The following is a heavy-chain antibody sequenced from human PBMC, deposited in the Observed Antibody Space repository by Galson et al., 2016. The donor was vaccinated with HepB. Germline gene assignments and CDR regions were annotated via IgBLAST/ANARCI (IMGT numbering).Heavy chain of an antibody. CDR1: GFAFNTYW. J-gene: IGHJ4*02. Sequence: SLRLSCAASGFAFNTYWMSWVRHAPGKGLEWVANIKQDASEKYYVDSVKGRFTISRDNAKNSLYLKMSSLTADDTAFYYCARDYRHCGADPMGAQGTLVTVSS. CDR3: ARDYRHCGADPM. D-gene: IGHD2-21*02. CDR2: IKQDASEK. V-gene: IGHV3-7*01.